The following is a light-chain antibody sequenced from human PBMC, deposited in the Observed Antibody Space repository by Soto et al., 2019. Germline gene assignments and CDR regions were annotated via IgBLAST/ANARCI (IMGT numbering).Light chain of an antibody. V-gene: IGLV2-18*02. J-gene: IGLJ1*01. CDR3: NSYTGSSIYV. CDR1: SSDVGSYNR. CDR2: EVS. Sequence: QSALTQPPSVSGSPGQSVAISCTGTSSDVGSYNRVSWYQQPPGAAPKLMIYEVSNRPSGVPDRFSGSKSGNTASLTISGLQAEDEADYYCNSYTGSSIYVFGTGTKVTVL.